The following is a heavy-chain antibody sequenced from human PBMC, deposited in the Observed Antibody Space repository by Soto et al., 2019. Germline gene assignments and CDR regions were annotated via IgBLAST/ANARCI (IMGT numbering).Heavy chain of an antibody. CDR1: GGTFSSYD. V-gene: IGHV1-69*06. J-gene: IGHJ5*02. D-gene: IGHD5-18*01. Sequence: QVQLVQSGAEVKKPGSSVKVSCKASGGTFSSYDISWVRQAPGQGLEWMGGIIPIFGTANYAQKFQGRVTITADKSTSTAYMELSSLRSEDTAVYYCAREGFEGIQLIDARDNWFDPWGQGTLVTVSS. CDR2: IIPIFGTA. CDR3: AREGFEGIQLIDARDNWFDP.